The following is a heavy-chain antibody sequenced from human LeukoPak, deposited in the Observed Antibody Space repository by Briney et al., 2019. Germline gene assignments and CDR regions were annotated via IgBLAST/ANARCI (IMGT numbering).Heavy chain of an antibody. CDR3: ARVSPPYYYDSSGYYSSLGAFDI. CDR2: IIPIFGTA. J-gene: IGHJ3*02. D-gene: IGHD3-22*01. Sequence: SVKVSCKASGGTFSSYAISWVRQAPGQGLEWMGGIIPIFGTANYAQKFQGRVTITADKSTSTAYMELSSLRSEDTAVYYCARVSPPYYYDSSGYYSSLGAFDIWGQGTMVTVSS. V-gene: IGHV1-69*06. CDR1: GGTFSSYA.